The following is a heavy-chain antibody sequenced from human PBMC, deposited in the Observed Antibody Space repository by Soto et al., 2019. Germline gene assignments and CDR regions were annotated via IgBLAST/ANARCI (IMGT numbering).Heavy chain of an antibody. CDR2: INPNSGGT. D-gene: IGHD3-22*01. J-gene: IGHJ6*02. V-gene: IGHV1-2*02. CDR1: GYTFTAHC. CDR3: AREDDLTMNSGLDV. Sequence: QVQLVQSGAEVKKPGASVKVSCKTSGYTFTAHCIHWVRQAPGQGLEWMGWINPNSGGTTYAQKLHARVTMTRDTSISTAYMELSGLTSDDTAVYYCAREDDLTMNSGLDVWGQGTTVTVSS.